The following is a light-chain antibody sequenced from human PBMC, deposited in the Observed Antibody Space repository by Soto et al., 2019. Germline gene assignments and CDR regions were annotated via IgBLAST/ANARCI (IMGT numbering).Light chain of an antibody. V-gene: IGKV3-15*01. CDR1: KSLTTY. Sequence: EIVMTQSPATLSVSPGERSTLSSRASKSLTTYLAWYQQKPGQAPRLLIYGASTKATGIPARFSGSGSATDFTLTISSLQSEDFAVYYCQSYNDWPFTFGQGTKLEI. J-gene: IGKJ2*01. CDR3: QSYNDWPFT. CDR2: GAS.